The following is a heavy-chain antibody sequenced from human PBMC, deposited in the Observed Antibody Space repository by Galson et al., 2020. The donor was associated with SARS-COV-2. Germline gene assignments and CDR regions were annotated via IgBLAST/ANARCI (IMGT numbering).Heavy chain of an antibody. D-gene: IGHD3-10*01. CDR3: ARGAGAWFGELLDY. V-gene: IGHV7-4-1*02. J-gene: IGHJ4*02. CDR1: GYTFNNYA. Sequence: GESLKISCQASGYTFNNYALNWVRQAPGQGLEWMAWINTNTGNPTYAQGFTGRFVFSLDTSISTAYLQISSLKAEDTAVYYCARGAGAWFGELLDYWGQGTLVTVSS. CDR2: INTNTGNP.